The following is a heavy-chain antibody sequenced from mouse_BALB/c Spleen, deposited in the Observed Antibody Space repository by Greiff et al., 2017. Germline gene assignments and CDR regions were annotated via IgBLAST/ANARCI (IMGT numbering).Heavy chain of an antibody. D-gene: IGHD6-2*01. V-gene: IGHV1-7*01. CDR3: ARSEGGFSGAMDY. Sequence: VQLQQSGAELAKPGASVKMSCKASGYTFTSYWMHWVKQRPGQGLEWIGYINPSTGYTEYNQKFKDKATLTADKSSSTAYMQLSSLTSEDSAVYYCARSEGGFSGAMDYWGQGTSVTVSS. CDR2: INPSTGYT. CDR1: GYTFTSYW. J-gene: IGHJ4*01.